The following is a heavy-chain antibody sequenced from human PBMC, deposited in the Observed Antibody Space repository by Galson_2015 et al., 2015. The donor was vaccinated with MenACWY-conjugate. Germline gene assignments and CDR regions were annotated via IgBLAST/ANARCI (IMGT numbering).Heavy chain of an antibody. CDR3: ARRRGAGLGDAVEI. CDR2: IFWDDDK. J-gene: IGHJ3*02. Sequence: PALVKPTPTLTLTCTFSGFSLSSSGVGVGWIRQPPGKALEWLALIFWDDDKQSSPSLRSRLTITKDTAKSQVVLTMTNMDPGDAGTDYCARRRGAGLGDAVEIWGQGTRVTVSS. V-gene: IGHV2-5*02. D-gene: IGHD3-10*01. CDR1: GFSLSSSGVG.